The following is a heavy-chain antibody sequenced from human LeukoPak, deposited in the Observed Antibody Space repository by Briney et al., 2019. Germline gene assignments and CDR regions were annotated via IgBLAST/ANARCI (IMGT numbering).Heavy chain of an antibody. CDR3: ARDLKYSFGMDV. V-gene: IGHV3-23*01. Sequence: GGSLRLSCAASGFTFSSYAMSWVRQAPGKGLEWVSAISGSGGSTYYADSVKGRFTISRDNSKNTLYLQMNSLRAEDTAVYYCARDLKYSFGMDVWGQGTTVTVSS. CDR2: ISGSGGST. CDR1: GFTFSSYA. D-gene: IGHD4-11*01. J-gene: IGHJ6*02.